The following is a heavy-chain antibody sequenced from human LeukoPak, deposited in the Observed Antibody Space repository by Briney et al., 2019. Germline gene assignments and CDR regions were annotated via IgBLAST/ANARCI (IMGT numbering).Heavy chain of an antibody. V-gene: IGHV3-48*03. D-gene: IGHD3-22*01. CDR1: GFSFSSYE. CDR2: ISRGGDEI. Sequence: PGGSLRLSCAASGFSFSSYEMNWVRQAPGKGLQWISYISRGGDEIYYGDSVKGRLTVSRDNAKNSLYLQMNSLRAEDTAVYYCARDRYYTFDYWGQGSLVTVSS. J-gene: IGHJ4*02. CDR3: ARDRYYTFDY.